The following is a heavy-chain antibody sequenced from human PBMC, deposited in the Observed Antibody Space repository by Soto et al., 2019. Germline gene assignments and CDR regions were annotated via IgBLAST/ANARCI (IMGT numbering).Heavy chain of an antibody. CDR2: IIPVLGVG. J-gene: IGHJ4*02. CDR1: GGTFGNHA. Sequence: QVQLVQSGAEVKKPGSSVRVSCKASGGTFGNHAISWVRQAPGHGLEWLGGIIPVLGVGDNAQNFQGRVTITADASTSTAYLELSSLRSEDTALYYCARESGYTYGYGVDYWGQGTLVTVSS. V-gene: IGHV1-69*01. D-gene: IGHD5-18*01. CDR3: ARESGYTYGYGVDY.